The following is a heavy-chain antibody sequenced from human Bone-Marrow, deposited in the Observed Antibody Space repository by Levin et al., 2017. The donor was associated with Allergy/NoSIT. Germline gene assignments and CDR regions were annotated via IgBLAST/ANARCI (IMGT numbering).Heavy chain of an antibody. CDR1: GGSISTNSFY. CDR2: IYYSGST. V-gene: IGHV4-39*02. J-gene: IGHJ3*02. Sequence: SETLSLTCNVSGGSISTNSFYWGWIRQPPGKGLEWIGHIYYSGSTYYNPSLKSRVTISVDTSKNQFSLKLNSVTAADTAQYYCATDEPYSSSWYFDGFDIWGQGTMVTVSS. D-gene: IGHD6-13*01. CDR3: ATDEPYSSSWYFDGFDI.